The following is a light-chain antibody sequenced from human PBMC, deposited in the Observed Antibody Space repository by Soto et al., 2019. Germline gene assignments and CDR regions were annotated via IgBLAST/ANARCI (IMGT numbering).Light chain of an antibody. J-gene: IGLJ2*01. Sequence: QSALTQVASVSGSPGQSITISCTGTSSDVGGYDYVSWYQQHPGKAPKLMIYNVNYRPSGVSDRFSGSKSGDTASLTISGPQTEGEQNYHCSPNTNPNTGVLGGGTKLTAL. CDR1: SSDVGGYDY. V-gene: IGLV2-14*03. CDR2: NVN. CDR3: SPNTNPNTGV.